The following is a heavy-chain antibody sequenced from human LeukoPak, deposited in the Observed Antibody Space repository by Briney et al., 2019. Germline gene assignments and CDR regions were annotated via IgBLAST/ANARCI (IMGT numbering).Heavy chain of an antibody. CDR3: ARESTVTHLRDYYYMDV. CDR2: ISAYNGNT. D-gene: IGHD4-17*01. CDR1: GYTFTSYG. J-gene: IGHJ6*03. Sequence: ASVKVSCKASGYTFTSYGISWVRQAPGQGLERMGWISAYNGNTNYAQKLQGRVTMTTDTSTSTAYMELRSLRSDDTAVYYCARESTVTHLRDYYYMDVWGKGTTVTASS. V-gene: IGHV1-18*01.